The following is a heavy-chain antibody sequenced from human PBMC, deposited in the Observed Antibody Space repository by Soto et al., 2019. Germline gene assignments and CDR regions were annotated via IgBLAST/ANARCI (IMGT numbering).Heavy chain of an antibody. Sequence: PSETLSLTCTVSGGSISSYYWSWIRQPPGKELEWIGYIYYSGSTNYNPSLKSRVTISVDTSKNQFSLKLSSVTAADTAVYYCARLHSQRTIYYYYYYMDVWGKGTTVTVSS. V-gene: IGHV4-59*01. D-gene: IGHD2-15*01. CDR3: ARLHSQRTIYYYYYYMDV. J-gene: IGHJ6*03. CDR1: GGSISSYY. CDR2: IYYSGST.